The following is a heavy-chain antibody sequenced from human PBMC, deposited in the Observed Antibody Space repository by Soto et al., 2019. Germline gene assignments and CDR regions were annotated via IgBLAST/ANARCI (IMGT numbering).Heavy chain of an antibody. CDR1: GFTFSSYG. Sequence: PGGSLRLSCAASGFTFSSYGMHWVRQAPGKGLEWVAVISYDGSNKYYADSVKGRFTISRDNSKNTLYLQMNSLRAEDTAVYYCAKDSIAARPFGYYFDYWGQGTLVTVSS. V-gene: IGHV3-30*18. CDR2: ISYDGSNK. J-gene: IGHJ4*02. D-gene: IGHD6-6*01. CDR3: AKDSIAARPFGYYFDY.